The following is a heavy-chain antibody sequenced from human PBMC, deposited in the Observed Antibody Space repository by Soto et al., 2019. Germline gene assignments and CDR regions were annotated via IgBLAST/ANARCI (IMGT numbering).Heavy chain of an antibody. J-gene: IGHJ1*01. D-gene: IGHD3-22*01. CDR2: IDPTSGAT. V-gene: IGHV1-2*02. Sequence: ASVKVSCKASGYTFTSYGISWVRQAPGQGLEWMGWIDPTSGATNYAQKFQGRVTMTRDTSISTAYMELGRLRSEDTAVYYCAGLGNYYDSRAGYFQHWGQGTPVTVSS. CDR1: GYTFTSYG. CDR3: AGLGNYYDSRAGYFQH.